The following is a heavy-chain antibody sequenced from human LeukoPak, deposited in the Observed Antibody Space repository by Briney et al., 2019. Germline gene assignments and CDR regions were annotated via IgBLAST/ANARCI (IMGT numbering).Heavy chain of an antibody. D-gene: IGHD6-19*01. CDR1: GGSISSSY. V-gene: IGHV4-4*07. CDR3: ARDFGFGSA. Sequence: TSETLSLTCTVSGGSISSSYWSWIRQPAGKGLEWIGRIFTSGTTEYNPSLKSRVTMSVDTSKNRFSLKLTSVTAADTAVHYCARDFGFGSAWGQGALVTVSS. CDR2: IFTSGTT. J-gene: IGHJ5*02.